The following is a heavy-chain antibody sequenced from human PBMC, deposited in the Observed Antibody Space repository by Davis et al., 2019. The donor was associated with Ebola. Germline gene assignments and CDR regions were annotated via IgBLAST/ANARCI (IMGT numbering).Heavy chain of an antibody. J-gene: IGHJ1*01. Sequence: GESLKISCAASGFSFKTYGMHWVRQAPGKGLEWLAVIWYDGSREYIADSMKGRFTISRDNSKNTLDLQMDSLRAEDTAVYYCVSDPPNSGFNFRDWGQGAQVAVSS. CDR1: GFSFKTYG. CDR2: IWYDGSRE. CDR3: VSDPPNSGFNFRD. D-gene: IGHD3-22*01. V-gene: IGHV3-33*01.